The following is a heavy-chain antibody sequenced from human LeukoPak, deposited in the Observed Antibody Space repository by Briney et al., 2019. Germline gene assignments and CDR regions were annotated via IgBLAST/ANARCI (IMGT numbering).Heavy chain of an antibody. V-gene: IGHV3-74*01. D-gene: IGHD1-26*01. Sequence: GGSLRLSCAASGFTFSTNWMHWVRQAPGKGLVWVSVINSDGSSTRYADSVKGRFTISRDNAKNTLYLQMNSLRAEDTAVYYCARDLSGSLDYWGQGTLVTVSS. CDR1: GFTFSTNW. CDR2: INSDGSST. J-gene: IGHJ4*02. CDR3: ARDLSGSLDY.